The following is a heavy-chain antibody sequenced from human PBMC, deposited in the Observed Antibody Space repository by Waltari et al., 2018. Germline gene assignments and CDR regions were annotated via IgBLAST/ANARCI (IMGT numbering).Heavy chain of an antibody. CDR3: ASSGYSDGHDY. Sequence: QVQLQESGPGLVKPSETLSLTCTVSGGSISSYYWSWIRQPPGKGLEWIGYIYYSGSTNYNPSRKSRGTISVDTSKNQCSRKLSSVTAADTAVDYCASSGYSDGHDYWGQGTLVTVSS. V-gene: IGHV4-59*08. J-gene: IGHJ4*02. CDR1: GGSISSYY. CDR2: IYYSGST. D-gene: IGHD3-22*01.